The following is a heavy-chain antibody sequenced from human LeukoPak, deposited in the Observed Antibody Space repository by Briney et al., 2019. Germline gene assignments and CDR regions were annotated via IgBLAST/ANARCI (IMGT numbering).Heavy chain of an antibody. CDR1: GDSLSSSSSY. Sequence: SETLSLTCTVSGDSLSSSSSYWGWIRQPPGEGLEWIGSIYYSGSTNYNPSLKSRVTISVDTSKNQFSLKLSSVTAADTAVYYCARGLIRAAAVHFDYWGQGTLVTVSS. D-gene: IGHD6-13*01. V-gene: IGHV4-39*07. CDR2: IYYSGST. CDR3: ARGLIRAAAVHFDY. J-gene: IGHJ4*02.